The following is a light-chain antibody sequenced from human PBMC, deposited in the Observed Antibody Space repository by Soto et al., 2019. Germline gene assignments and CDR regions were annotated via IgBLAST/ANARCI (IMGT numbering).Light chain of an antibody. CDR2: DAS. CDR3: QQRNSWPWT. V-gene: IGKV3-11*01. J-gene: IGKJ1*01. Sequence: ENLFTQSPATPSLSPGERATLSFRASQSVSTYLAWYQQKPGQAPRLLIYDASNRATGIPARFSGSGSGTDFTLTISSLEPEDFAVYYCQQRNSWPWTFGQGTKVDIK. CDR1: QSVSTY.